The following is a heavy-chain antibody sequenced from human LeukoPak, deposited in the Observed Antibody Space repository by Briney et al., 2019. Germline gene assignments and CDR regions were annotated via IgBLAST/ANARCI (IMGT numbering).Heavy chain of an antibody. CDR3: ARDVGITVADSFDP. D-gene: IGHD6-13*01. CDR1: GYSSTNYG. J-gene: IGHJ5*02. V-gene: IGHV1-18*01. Sequence: ASVKVSCKASGYSSTNYGISWVRQAPGQGLEWMGWIHIYRGNTNYAQKFQGRVTMTTDTSTSTVYMEVRGLRSDDTAMYYCARDVGITVADSFDPWGQGTWSPSPQ. CDR2: IHIYRGNT.